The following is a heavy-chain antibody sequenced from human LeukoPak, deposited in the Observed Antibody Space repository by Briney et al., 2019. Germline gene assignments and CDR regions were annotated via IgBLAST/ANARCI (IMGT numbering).Heavy chain of an antibody. J-gene: IGHJ4*02. CDR1: GFTFSSYA. V-gene: IGHV3-23*01. CDR2: ISGSGGST. CDR3: AKSMTRFGYCSSSSCYTLGY. Sequence: PGGSLRLSCAASGFTFSSYAMSWVRQAPGKGLEWVSGISGSGGSTYYADSVKGRFTISRDNSKNTLYLQMNSLRAEDTAVYYCAKSMTRFGYCSSSSCYTLGYWGQGTLVTVSS. D-gene: IGHD2-2*02.